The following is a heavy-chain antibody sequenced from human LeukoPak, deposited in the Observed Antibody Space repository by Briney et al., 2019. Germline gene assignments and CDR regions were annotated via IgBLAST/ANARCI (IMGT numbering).Heavy chain of an antibody. CDR2: IRYDGSNK. D-gene: IGHD1-26*01. J-gene: IGHJ4*02. CDR3: ARKVGATGAFDY. V-gene: IGHV3-30*02. CDR1: GFTFSSYG. Sequence: GSLRLSCAASGFTFSSYGMHWVRQAPGKGLEWVAFIRYDGSNKYYADSMKGRFTISRDNAKNSLYLQMNSLRAEDTAVYYCARKVGATGAFDYWGQGTLVTVSS.